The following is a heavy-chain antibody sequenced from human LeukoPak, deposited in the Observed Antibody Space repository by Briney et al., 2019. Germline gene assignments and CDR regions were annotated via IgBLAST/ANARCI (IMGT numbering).Heavy chain of an antibody. CDR3: ARWGMAAAGNEGGYFNY. V-gene: IGHV3-33*01. J-gene: IGHJ4*02. CDR1: GFSFSSYR. CDR2: IWYDGSNK. D-gene: IGHD6-13*01. Sequence: GGSLRLSCAASGFSFSSYRMHWVRQAPGKGLEWGAVIWYDGSNKYYADSGKGRFTISRDNSENTMYMQMNSLRAEETAVYYCARWGMAAAGNEGGYFNYWGQGTLVTVSS.